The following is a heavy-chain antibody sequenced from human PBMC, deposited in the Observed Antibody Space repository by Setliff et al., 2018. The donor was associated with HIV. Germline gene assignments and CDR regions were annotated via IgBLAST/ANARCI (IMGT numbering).Heavy chain of an antibody. CDR1: GFTFSRYW. Sequence: PGGSLRLSCVASGFTFSRYWMSWVRQAPGKGLEFVANINQDGSVTNYVDSVKGRFTISRDNAKNSLYLQMTRLRAEDTAVYYCARDRGLRGMLLSSKELGFYCMDVWGKGTTVTVSS. D-gene: IGHD1-26*01. J-gene: IGHJ6*03. V-gene: IGHV3-7*03. CDR3: ARDRGLRGMLLSSKELGFYCMDV. CDR2: INQDGSVT.